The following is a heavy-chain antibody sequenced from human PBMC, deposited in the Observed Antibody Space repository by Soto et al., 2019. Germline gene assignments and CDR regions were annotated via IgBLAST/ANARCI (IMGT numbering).Heavy chain of an antibody. CDR2: ISGSGGST. Sequence: PVGSLRLSCAASGFTFSSYAMSWVRQAPGKGLEWVSAISGSGGSTYYADSVKGRFTISRDNSKNTLYLQMNSLRAEDTAVYYCAKDIYSSAKVGPLDYWGQGTLVTVSS. V-gene: IGHV3-23*01. D-gene: IGHD6-19*01. J-gene: IGHJ4*02. CDR3: AKDIYSSAKVGPLDY. CDR1: GFTFSSYA.